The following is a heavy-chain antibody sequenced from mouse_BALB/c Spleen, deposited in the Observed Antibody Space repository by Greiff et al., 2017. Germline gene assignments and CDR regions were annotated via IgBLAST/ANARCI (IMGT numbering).Heavy chain of an antibody. D-gene: IGHD2-3*01. J-gene: IGHJ3*01. CDR1: GFSLTGYG. Sequence: VNVVESGPGLVAPSQSLSITCTVSGFSLTGYGVNWVRQPPGKGLEWLGMIWGDGSTDYNSALKSRLSISKDNSKSQVFLKMNSLQTDDTARYYCARDRGYDGYYAWFAYWGQGTLVTVSA. CDR3: ARDRGYDGYYAWFAY. V-gene: IGHV2-6-7*01. CDR2: IWGDGST.